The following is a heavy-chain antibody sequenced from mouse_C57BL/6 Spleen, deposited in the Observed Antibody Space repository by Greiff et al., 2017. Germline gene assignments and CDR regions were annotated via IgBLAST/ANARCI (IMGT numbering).Heavy chain of an antibody. V-gene: IGHV5-17*01. CDR3: ARWGYDYDALFDY. D-gene: IGHD2-4*01. CDR1: GFTFSDYG. CDR2: ISSGSSTI. J-gene: IGHJ2*01. Sequence: DVQLVESGGGLVKPGGSLKLSCAASGFTFSDYGMHWVRQAPEKGLEWVAYISSGSSTIYYADTVKGRFTISRDNAKNTLFLQMTSLRSEDTAMYYCARWGYDYDALFDYWGQGTTLTVSS.